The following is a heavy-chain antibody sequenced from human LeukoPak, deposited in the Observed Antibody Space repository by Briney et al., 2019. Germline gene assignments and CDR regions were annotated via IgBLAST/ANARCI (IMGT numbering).Heavy chain of an antibody. CDR2: IYYSGST. Sequence: PSETLSLTCTVSGGSISSYYGSWIRQPPGKGLEWIGYIYYSGSTNYNPSLKSRVTISVDTSKNQFSLKLSFVTAADTAVYYCARGLTMVRGVVTYDYWGQETLVTVSS. D-gene: IGHD3-10*01. V-gene: IGHV4-59*08. CDR3: ARGLTMVRGVVTYDY. J-gene: IGHJ4*02. CDR1: GGSISSYY.